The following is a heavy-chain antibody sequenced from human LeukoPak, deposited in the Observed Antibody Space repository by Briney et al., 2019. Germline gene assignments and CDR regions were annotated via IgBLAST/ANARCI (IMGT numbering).Heavy chain of an antibody. Sequence: PSETLSLTCAVYGGSFSGYYWSWTRQPPGKGLEWIGEINHSGSTNYNPSLKSRVTISVDTSKNQFSLKLSSVTAADTAVYYCARGRYSSSWYPAYYYYYYMDVWGKGTTVTVSS. D-gene: IGHD6-13*01. CDR1: GGSFSGYY. CDR3: ARGRYSSSWYPAYYYYYYMDV. CDR2: INHSGST. J-gene: IGHJ6*03. V-gene: IGHV4-34*01.